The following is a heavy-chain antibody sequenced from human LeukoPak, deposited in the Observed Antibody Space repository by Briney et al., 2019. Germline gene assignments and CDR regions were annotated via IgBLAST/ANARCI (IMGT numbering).Heavy chain of an antibody. CDR3: ARTTVTHIDLYYYYYYMDV. CDR2: IGVGSGNT. CDR1: GFTFSSSA. V-gene: IGHV1-58*01. D-gene: IGHD4-11*01. Sequence: SVEVSCKASGFTFSSSAVQWVRQARGQRFEWIGWIGVGSGNTNYAERFQERVTITRDMSTSTAYMELSSLRSEDTAVYYCARTTVTHIDLYYYYYYMDVWGKGTAVTVSS. J-gene: IGHJ6*03.